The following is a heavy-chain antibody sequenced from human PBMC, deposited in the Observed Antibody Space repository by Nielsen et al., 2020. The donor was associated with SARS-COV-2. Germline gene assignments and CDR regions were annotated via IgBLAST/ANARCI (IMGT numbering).Heavy chain of an antibody. Sequence: ASVKVSCKASGYPFTSYDINWVRQATGQGLEWMGWMNPNSGNTGYAQKFQGRVTMTRNTSISTAYMELSSLRSEDTAVYYCARGPGGSYFYYYYGMDVWGQGTTVTVSS. D-gene: IGHD1-26*01. J-gene: IGHJ6*02. CDR1: GYPFTSYD. V-gene: IGHV1-8*01. CDR2: MNPNSGNT. CDR3: ARGPGGSYFYYYYGMDV.